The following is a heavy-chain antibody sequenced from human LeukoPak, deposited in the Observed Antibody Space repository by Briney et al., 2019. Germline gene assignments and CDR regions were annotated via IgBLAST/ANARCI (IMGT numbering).Heavy chain of an antibody. CDR2: MNPNSGNT. Sequence: ASVKVSCKASGYTFTSYDINWVRQATGQGLEWMGWMNPNSGNTGYAQKFQGRVTVTRNTSISTAYMELSSLRSEDTAVYYRAREGTSIVVVPAAISSYYYYMDVWGKGTTVTVSS. J-gene: IGHJ6*03. V-gene: IGHV1-8*01. CDR1: GYTFTSYD. CDR3: AREGTSIVVVPAAISSYYYYMDV. D-gene: IGHD2-2*01.